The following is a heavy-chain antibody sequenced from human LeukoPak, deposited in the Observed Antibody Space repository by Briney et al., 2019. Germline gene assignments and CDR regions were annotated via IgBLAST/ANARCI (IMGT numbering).Heavy chain of an antibody. Sequence: SGPTLVNPTQTLTLTCTFSGFSLSTSGVGVGWIRQPPGKALEWLALIYWDDDKRYSSSLKSRLTITKDTSKNQVVLTMTNMDPVDTATYYCAHDIVVPEKLSFDYWGQGTLVTVSS. CDR1: GFSLSTSGVG. CDR3: AHDIVVPEKLSFDY. D-gene: IGHD2-2*01. J-gene: IGHJ4*02. CDR2: IYWDDDK. V-gene: IGHV2-5*02.